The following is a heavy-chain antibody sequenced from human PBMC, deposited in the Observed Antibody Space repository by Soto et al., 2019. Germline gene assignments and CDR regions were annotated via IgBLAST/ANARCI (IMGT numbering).Heavy chain of an antibody. CDR2: INHSGST. V-gene: IGHV4-34*01. D-gene: IGHD3-10*01. CDR3: ARAPRRTYYYGSGTQKEAGFDY. Sequence: SETLSLTCAVYGGSFSGYYWSWIRQPPGKGPEWIGEINHSGSTNYNPSLKSRVTISVDTSKNQFSLKLSSVTAADTAVYYCARAPRRTYYYGSGTQKEAGFDYWGQGTLVTVSS. CDR1: GGSFSGYY. J-gene: IGHJ4*02.